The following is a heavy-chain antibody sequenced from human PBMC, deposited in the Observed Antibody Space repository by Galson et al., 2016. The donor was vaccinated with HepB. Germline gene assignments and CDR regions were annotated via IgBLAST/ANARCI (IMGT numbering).Heavy chain of an antibody. CDR3: ARGFNSFGSGSYNAFDI. CDR1: GGSFSGYY. CDR2: INRSGST. J-gene: IGHJ3*02. D-gene: IGHD1-26*01. V-gene: IGHV4-34*01. Sequence: SETLSLTCAVYGGSFSGYYWTWIRQPPGKGLEWIGEINRSGSTNYNPSLKSRVTISVDTSKNQFSLKLSSVTAADTAVYYCARGFNSFGSGSYNAFDIWGQGTMVTVSS.